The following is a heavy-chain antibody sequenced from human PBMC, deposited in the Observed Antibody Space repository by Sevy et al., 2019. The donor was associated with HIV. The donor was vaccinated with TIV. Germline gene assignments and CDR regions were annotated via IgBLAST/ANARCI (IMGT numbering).Heavy chain of an antibody. CDR1: GYTFTSYD. D-gene: IGHD2-8*01. CDR3: ARERYCTNGVCYTTIGMDV. CDR2: MNPNSGNT. V-gene: IGHV1-8*01. Sequence: ASVKVSCKASGYTFTSYDINWVRQATGQGPEWMGWMNPNSGNTGYAQKFQGRVTMTRNTSISTAYMELSSLRSEDTAVYYCARERYCTNGVCYTTIGMDVWGQGTTVTVSS. J-gene: IGHJ6*02.